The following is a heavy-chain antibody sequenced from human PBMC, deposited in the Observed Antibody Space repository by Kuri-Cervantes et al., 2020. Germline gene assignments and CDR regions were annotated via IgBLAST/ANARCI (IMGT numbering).Heavy chain of an antibody. D-gene: IGHD2-2*01. V-gene: IGHV4-59*01. Sequence: SETLSLTCTVSGGSISSYYWSWIRQPPGKGLEWIGYIYYSGSTNYNPSLKSRVTISVDTSKNQFSLKLSSVTAADTAVYYCARNGLGDIVVVPAATAFDYWGQGTLVTVSS. J-gene: IGHJ4*02. CDR1: GGSISSYY. CDR2: IYYSGST. CDR3: ARNGLGDIVVVPAATAFDY.